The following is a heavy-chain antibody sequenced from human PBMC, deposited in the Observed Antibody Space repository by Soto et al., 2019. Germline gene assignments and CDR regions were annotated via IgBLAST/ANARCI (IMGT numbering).Heavy chain of an antibody. CDR3: ASRLEFGESMYNWYDP. Sequence: SETLSLTCTVSGGSISSSSYYWGWIRQPPGKGLEWIGSIYYSGSTYYNPSLKSRVTISVDTSKNQFSLKLSSVTAADTAVYYCASRLEFGESMYNWYDPWGQGTLVTVSS. V-gene: IGHV4-39*01. J-gene: IGHJ5*02. D-gene: IGHD3-10*01. CDR2: IYYSGST. CDR1: GGSISSSSYY.